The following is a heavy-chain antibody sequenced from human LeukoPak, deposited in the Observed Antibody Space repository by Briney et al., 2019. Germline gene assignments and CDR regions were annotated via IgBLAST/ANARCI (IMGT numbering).Heavy chain of an antibody. CDR2: IRYGGSTE. Sequence: GGSLRLSCAASGFTFSNYGMHWVRQAPGKGLEWVTFIRYGGSTEKYADSVKGRVAISRDNSKNTLFLQMNSLRVEDTAMYYCAKGGSPHSYSFDSWGQGILVTVSS. J-gene: IGHJ4*02. V-gene: IGHV3-30*02. CDR1: GFTFSNYG. CDR3: AKGGSPHSYSFDS.